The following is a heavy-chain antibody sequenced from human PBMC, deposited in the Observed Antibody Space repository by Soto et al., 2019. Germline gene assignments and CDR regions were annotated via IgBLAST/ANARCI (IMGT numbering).Heavy chain of an antibody. CDR1: GGTFSSYA. CDR2: IIPIFGTA. V-gene: IGHV1-69*01. J-gene: IGHJ6*02. Sequence: QVQLVQSGAEVKKPGFSVKVSCKASGGTFSSYAISWVRQAPGQGLEWMGGIIPIFGTANYAQKFQGRVTITADESTSTAYMELSSLRSEDTAVYYCARDTAAAGRLLYGMDVWGQGTTVTVSS. CDR3: ARDTAAAGRLLYGMDV. D-gene: IGHD6-13*01.